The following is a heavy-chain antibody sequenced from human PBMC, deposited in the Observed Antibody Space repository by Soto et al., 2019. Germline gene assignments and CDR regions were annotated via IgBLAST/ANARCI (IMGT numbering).Heavy chain of an antibody. V-gene: IGHV4-4*02. CDR3: ARGRYCLTGRCFPNWFDS. CDR2: IYRSGNT. J-gene: IGHJ5*01. D-gene: IGHD7-27*01. CDR1: RGFISSGSW. Sequence: SETLSLTCAVSRGFISSGSWWSWVRQPPGKGLEWIGEIYRSGNTNYNPSLKSRVSISVDMSKSQFSLNVTSVTAADTAVYFCARGRYCLTGRCFPNWFDSWGQGALVTVSS.